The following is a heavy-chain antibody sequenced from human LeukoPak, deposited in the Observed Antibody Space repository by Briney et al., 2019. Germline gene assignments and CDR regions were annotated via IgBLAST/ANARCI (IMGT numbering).Heavy chain of an antibody. CDR3: ARGGTGATRDVTFDI. V-gene: IGHV3-33*01. J-gene: IGHJ3*02. Sequence: GGSLRLSCFASGYTFTSHGIHWVRQAPGKGLEWVALIWFDGSKKYYADDVKGRFTISRDNSKNTAYLEMNSLRAEDTAVYYCARGGTGATRDVTFDIWGQGAMVTVSS. D-gene: IGHD1-7*01. CDR1: GYTFTSHG. CDR2: IWFDGSKK.